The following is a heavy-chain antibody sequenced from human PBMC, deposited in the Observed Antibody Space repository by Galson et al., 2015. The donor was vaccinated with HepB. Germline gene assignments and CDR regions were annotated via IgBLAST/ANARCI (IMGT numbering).Heavy chain of an antibody. V-gene: IGHV3-21*01. CDR3: ASEYSSSWYVPVVRTMDV. CDR2: ISSSSSYI. D-gene: IGHD6-13*01. J-gene: IGHJ6*02. Sequence: SLRLSCAASGFTFSSYSMNWVRQAPGKGLEWVSSISSSSSYIYYADSVKGRFTISRDNAKNSLYLQMNSLRAEDTAVYYCASEYSSSWYVPVVRTMDVWGQGTTVTVSS. CDR1: GFTFSSYS.